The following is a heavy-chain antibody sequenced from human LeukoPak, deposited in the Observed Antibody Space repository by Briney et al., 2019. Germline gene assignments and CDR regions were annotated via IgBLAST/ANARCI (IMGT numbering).Heavy chain of an antibody. V-gene: IGHV4-59*01. Sequence: SETLSLTCTVSGGSISSYYWSWIRQPPGKGLEWIGYIYYSGSTNYNPSLKSRVTISVDTSKNQFSLKLSSVTAADTAVYYCARAAASTHCSSTSCYEGMDVWGKGTTVTVSS. CDR2: IYYSGST. J-gene: IGHJ6*03. CDR1: GGSISSYY. D-gene: IGHD2-2*01. CDR3: ARAAASTHCSSTSCYEGMDV.